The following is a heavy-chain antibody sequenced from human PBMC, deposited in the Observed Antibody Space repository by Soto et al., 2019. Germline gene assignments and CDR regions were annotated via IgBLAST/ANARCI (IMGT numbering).Heavy chain of an antibody. Sequence: QVQLQESGPGLVKPSQTLSLTCTVSGGSISSGGYYWSWIRQHPGKGLEWIGYIYYSGSTYYNPSLKSRVXXSXDXFKNQFSLKLSSVTAADTAVYYCARHVGGSDGPLDYWGQGTLVTVSS. V-gene: IGHV4-31*03. CDR2: IYYSGST. CDR1: GGSISSGGYY. CDR3: ARHVGGSDGPLDY. D-gene: IGHD1-26*01. J-gene: IGHJ4*02.